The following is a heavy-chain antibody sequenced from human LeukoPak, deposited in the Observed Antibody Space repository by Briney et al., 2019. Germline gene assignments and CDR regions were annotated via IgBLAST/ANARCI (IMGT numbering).Heavy chain of an antibody. Sequence: PGESLKISCKGSGYSFTSYWIGWVRQMPGKGLEWMGIIYPGDSDTRYSPSFQGQVTISADKSISTAYLQWSSLKASGTAMYYCARPLGMPAAAFDIWGQGTMVTVSS. D-gene: IGHD6-25*01. V-gene: IGHV5-51*01. J-gene: IGHJ3*02. CDR2: IYPGDSDT. CDR3: ARPLGMPAAAFDI. CDR1: GYSFTSYW.